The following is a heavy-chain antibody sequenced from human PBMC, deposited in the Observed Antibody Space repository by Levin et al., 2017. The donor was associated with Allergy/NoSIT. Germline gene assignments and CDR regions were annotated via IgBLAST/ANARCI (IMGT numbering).Heavy chain of an antibody. V-gene: IGHV4-31*03. J-gene: IGHJ4*02. CDR3: ANGSNYGLAY. D-gene: IGHD5-18*01. CDR2: IFYSGIT. Sequence: SETLSLTCSVSGGSITSGAFYWTWIRQHPGKGLEWIGYIFYSGITYYNPSLKSRLTMSVDTAKNQFSLKLSSVTAADTAVYYCANGSNYGLAYWGQGTLVTVSS. CDR1: GGSITSGAFY.